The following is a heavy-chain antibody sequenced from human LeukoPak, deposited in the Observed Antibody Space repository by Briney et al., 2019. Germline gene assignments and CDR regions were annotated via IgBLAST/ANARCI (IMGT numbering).Heavy chain of an antibody. D-gene: IGHD1-26*01. CDR2: IIPIFGTA. V-gene: IGHV1-69*13. J-gene: IGHJ4*02. CDR1: GVTFSNYA. Sequence: GASVKVSCKASGVTFSNYAISWVRQAPGQGLEWMGGIIPIFGTANYAQKFQGRVTITADESTSTAYMELSSLRSEDTAVYYCANSGSYYQYGFDYWGQGTLVTVSS. CDR3: ANSGSYYQYGFDY.